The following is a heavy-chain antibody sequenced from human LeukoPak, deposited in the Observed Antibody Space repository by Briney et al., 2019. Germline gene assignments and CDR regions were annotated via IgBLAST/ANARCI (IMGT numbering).Heavy chain of an antibody. CDR3: ARVVGYGDYPFDY. V-gene: IGHV1-2*02. CDR2: IYPNSGGT. CDR1: GYXFSGHY. Sequence: ASVKVSCRASGYXFSGHYMHWVRQAPGQGLEWMGWIYPNSGGTSYAQKFQGRVTITRDTSIQTAYMELSRLRSDDTAVYYCARVVGYGDYPFDYWGQGTLVTVSS. J-gene: IGHJ4*02. D-gene: IGHD4-17*01.